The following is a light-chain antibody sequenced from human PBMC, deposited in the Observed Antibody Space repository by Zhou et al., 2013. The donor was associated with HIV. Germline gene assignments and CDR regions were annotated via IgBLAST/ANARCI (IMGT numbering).Light chain of an antibody. V-gene: IGKV1-39*01. CDR3: QQYGNVPRFS. CDR2: AAS. J-gene: IGKJ3*01. CDR1: QSTSSY. Sequence: DIQMTQSPSSLSASVGDRVTITCRASQSTSSYLNWYQHKPGKAPKLLIYAASSLQSGVPSRFSGSGFGTHFTLTIKGVQPEDFARYYCQQYGNVPRFSFGPGTTVDVK.